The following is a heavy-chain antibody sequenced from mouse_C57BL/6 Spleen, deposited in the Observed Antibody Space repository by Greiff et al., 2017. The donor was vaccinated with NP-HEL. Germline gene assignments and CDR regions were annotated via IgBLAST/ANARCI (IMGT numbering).Heavy chain of an antibody. V-gene: IGHV1-52*01. CDR1: GYTFTSYW. CDR2: IDPSDSET. Sequence: QVQLQQPGAELVRPGSSVKLSCKASGYTFTSYWMHWVKQRPIQGLEWIGNIDPSDSETHYNQKFKDKATLTVDKSSSTAYMQLSSLTSEDSAVYYCARRNYDYEFDYWGQGTTLTVSS. CDR3: ARRNYDYEFDY. D-gene: IGHD2-4*01. J-gene: IGHJ2*01.